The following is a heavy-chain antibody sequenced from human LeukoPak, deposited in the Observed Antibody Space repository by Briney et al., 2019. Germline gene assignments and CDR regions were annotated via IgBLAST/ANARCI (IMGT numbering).Heavy chain of an antibody. CDR2: IWPSDSDT. D-gene: IGHD1-26*01. V-gene: IGHV5-51*01. CDR1: GYSFTSYW. Sequence: GESLKISCKGSGYSFTSYWIGWVRQMPGKGLEWMGIIWPSDSDTRYSPSFQGQVTISADKSISTAYLQWSSLKASDTAIYFCARRISGYYIDYWGQGTLVSVSS. J-gene: IGHJ4*02. CDR3: ARRISGYYIDY.